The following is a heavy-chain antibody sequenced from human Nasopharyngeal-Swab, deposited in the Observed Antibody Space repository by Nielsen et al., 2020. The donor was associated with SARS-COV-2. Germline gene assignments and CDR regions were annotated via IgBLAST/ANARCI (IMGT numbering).Heavy chain of an antibody. J-gene: IGHJ5*02. V-gene: IGHV5-51*01. CDR2: IYPGDSDT. CDR3: ARKGFGNDWFDP. Sequence: VRQMPGEGLEWMGIIYPGDSDTRYSPSFQGQVTISADKSISTAYLQWSSLKASDTAMYYCARKGFGNDWFDPWGQGTLVTVSS. D-gene: IGHD3-16*01.